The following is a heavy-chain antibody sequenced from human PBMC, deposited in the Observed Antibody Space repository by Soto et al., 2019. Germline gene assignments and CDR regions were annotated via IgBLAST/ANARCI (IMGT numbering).Heavy chain of an antibody. CDR1: GFTVSSNY. D-gene: IGHD3-10*01. V-gene: IGHV3-21*01. CDR2: ISSSSSYI. Sequence: GGSLRLSCAASGFTVSSNYMSWVRQAPGKGLEWVSSISSSSSYIYYADSVKGRFTISRDNAKNSLYLQMNSLRAEDTAVYYCARDLAVRGPSYWGQGTLVTVSS. CDR3: ARDLAVRGPSY. J-gene: IGHJ4*02.